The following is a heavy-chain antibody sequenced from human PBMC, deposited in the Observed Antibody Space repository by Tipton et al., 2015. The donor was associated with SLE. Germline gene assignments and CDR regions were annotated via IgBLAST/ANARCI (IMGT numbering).Heavy chain of an antibody. CDR1: GGSFSDYF. Sequence: TLSLTCAVYGGSFSDYFWTWIRQSPGKGLEWIGDVNHSGSTDYHPSLKSRVTMSVGTSKNQFSLKLTSVTAADTALYYCARCTIFGVVRGSFDSWGQGTLATVS. CDR3: ARCTIFGVVRGSFDS. V-gene: IGHV4-34*01. J-gene: IGHJ4*02. D-gene: IGHD3-3*01. CDR2: VNHSGST.